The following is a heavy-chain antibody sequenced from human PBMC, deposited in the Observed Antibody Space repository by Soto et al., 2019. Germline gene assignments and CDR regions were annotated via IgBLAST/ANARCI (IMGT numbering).Heavy chain of an antibody. V-gene: IGHV4-59*08. CDR1: GGYISSYY. D-gene: IGHD3-9*01. CDR2: IYYSGST. J-gene: IGHJ4*02. Sequence: PSETLSLTCTVSGGYISSYYWSWIRQPPGKGLEWIGYIYYSGSTYYNTSLKSRVTISVDTSKNQFSLKLSSVTAADTAVYYCALTGYYDVDYWGQGTLVTSPQ. CDR3: ALTGYYDVDY.